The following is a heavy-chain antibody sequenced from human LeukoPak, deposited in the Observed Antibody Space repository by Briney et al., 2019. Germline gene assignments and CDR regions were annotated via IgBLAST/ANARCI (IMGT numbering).Heavy chain of an antibody. CDR3: ARAGSSSFPTFDY. CDR2: INPNSGGT. D-gene: IGHD6-6*01. Sequence: ASVKVSCKASGYTFTVYYAHWVRQAPGQGLEWMGWINPNSGGTNYAQKFQGRVTMTRDTSISTAYMELSRLRSDDTAVYYCARAGSSSFPTFDYWGQGTLVTVSS. V-gene: IGHV1-2*02. J-gene: IGHJ4*02. CDR1: GYTFTVYY.